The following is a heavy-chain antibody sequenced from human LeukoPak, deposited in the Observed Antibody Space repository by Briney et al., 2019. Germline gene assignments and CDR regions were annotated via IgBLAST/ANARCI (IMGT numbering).Heavy chain of an antibody. CDR1: GFTVSSNY. D-gene: IGHD1-26*01. Sequence: GGSLRLSCAASGFTVSSNYMSWVRQAPGKGLEWVSVIYSGGSTYYADSVKDRFTISRDNSKNTLYLQMNSLRVEDTAMYYCARGGSAWEYYYMDVWGKGTTVTVSS. V-gene: IGHV3-66*01. J-gene: IGHJ6*03. CDR3: ARGGSAWEYYYMDV. CDR2: IYSGGST.